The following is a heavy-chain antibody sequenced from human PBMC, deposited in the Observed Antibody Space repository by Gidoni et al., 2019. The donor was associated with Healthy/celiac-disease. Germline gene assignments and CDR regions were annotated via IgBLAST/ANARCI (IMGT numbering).Heavy chain of an antibody. CDR3: AALYYYDSSGFQPASLRKRENDAFDI. CDR2: INHSGST. V-gene: IGHV4-34*01. CDR1: GGSFSGYY. Sequence: QVQLQQWGAGLLKPSETLSLTCAVYGGSFSGYYWSWIRQPPGKGLEWIGEINHSGSTNYNPSLKSRVTISVDTSKNQFSLKLSSVTAADTAVYYCAALYYYDSSGFQPASLRKRENDAFDIWGQGTMVTVSS. D-gene: IGHD3-22*01. J-gene: IGHJ3*02.